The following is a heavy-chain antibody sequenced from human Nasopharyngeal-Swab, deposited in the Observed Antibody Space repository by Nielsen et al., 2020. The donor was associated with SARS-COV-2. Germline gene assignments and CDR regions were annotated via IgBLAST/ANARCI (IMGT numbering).Heavy chain of an antibody. V-gene: IGHV4-39*01. D-gene: IGHD4-17*01. Sequence: SETLSLTCTVSGGSISSSSYYWGWIRQPPGKGLEWIGSIYYSGSTYYNPSLKSRVTISVDTSKNQFSLKLSSVTAADTAVYYCARAYGDADYYYGMDVWGQGTMVSVSS. CDR1: GGSISSSSYY. J-gene: IGHJ6*02. CDR3: ARAYGDADYYYGMDV. CDR2: IYYSGST.